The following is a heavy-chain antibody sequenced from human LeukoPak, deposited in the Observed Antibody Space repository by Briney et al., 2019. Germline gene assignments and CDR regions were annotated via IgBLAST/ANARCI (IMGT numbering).Heavy chain of an antibody. CDR2: IYHTGST. CDR1: GGSVSSGDDY. CDR3: ARRPGYSYGYDY. J-gene: IGHJ4*02. D-gene: IGHD5-18*01. V-gene: IGHV4-30-4*01. Sequence: SETLSLTCNVSGGSVSSGDDYWTWIRQSPGKGLEWVGYIYHTGSTYYNPSLKSRITLSIDKSKNQFSLKVASVTAADTGVYYCARRPGYSYGYDYWGQGTLVTVSS.